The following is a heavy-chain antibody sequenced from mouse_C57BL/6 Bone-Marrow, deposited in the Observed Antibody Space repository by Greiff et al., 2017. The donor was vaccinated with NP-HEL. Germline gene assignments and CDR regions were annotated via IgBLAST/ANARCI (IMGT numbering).Heavy chain of an antibody. Sequence: EVQLQQSGPELVKPGASVKISCKASGYTFTDYYMNWVKQSHGKSLEWIGDINPNNGGTSYNQKFKGKATLTVDKSSSTAYMELRSLTSEDSAVYYCARRGYGSSHYWGQGTSVTVSS. CDR2: INPNNGGT. D-gene: IGHD1-1*01. CDR1: GYTFTDYY. J-gene: IGHJ4*01. V-gene: IGHV1-26*01. CDR3: ARRGYGSSHY.